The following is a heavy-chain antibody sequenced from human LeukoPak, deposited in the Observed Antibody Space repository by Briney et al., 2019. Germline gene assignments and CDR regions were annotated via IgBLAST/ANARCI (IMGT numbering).Heavy chain of an antibody. Sequence: AGSLRLSCAASGFTFVNYAMSWVRQAPGKGLEWVSTIDTSGGGTYYTDSVMGRFTISRDNSTNTLYLQMNSLTAEDTAVYYCAKRNYYLDVWGRGTAVRVSS. CDR1: GFTFVNYA. J-gene: IGHJ6*03. CDR2: IDTSGGGT. V-gene: IGHV3-23*01. CDR3: AKRNYYLDV.